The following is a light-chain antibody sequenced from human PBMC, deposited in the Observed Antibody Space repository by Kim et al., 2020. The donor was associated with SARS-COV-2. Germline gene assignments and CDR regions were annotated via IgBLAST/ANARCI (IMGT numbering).Light chain of an antibody. CDR2: DAS. CDR1: QTVYIF. J-gene: IGKJ4*01. V-gene: IGKV3-11*01. CDR3: QQRGNWPLT. Sequence: LSPWERATLPCRASQTVYIFLAWYQQKPGQAPRLLIYDASIRASGVPARFRGSGSGTDFTLTISSLEPEDSAVYYCQQRGNWPLTFGGGTKVDIK.